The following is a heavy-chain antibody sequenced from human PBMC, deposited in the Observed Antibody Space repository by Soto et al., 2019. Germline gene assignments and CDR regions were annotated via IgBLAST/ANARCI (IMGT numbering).Heavy chain of an antibody. CDR2: MSYDETKK. CDR1: GFSLGSYA. Sequence: QVRLVESGGGVVQPGGSLRLSFATSGFSLGSYAMHWVRQAPGKGLEWVALMSYDETKKYYADSVKGRFTISRDTSKNTLFLQMNNLRVEDTAVYYCAKDRRDGDFMHILVVDFWGQGALVTVSS. V-gene: IGHV3-30*18. CDR3: AKDRRDGDFMHILVVDF. J-gene: IGHJ4*02. D-gene: IGHD2-15*01.